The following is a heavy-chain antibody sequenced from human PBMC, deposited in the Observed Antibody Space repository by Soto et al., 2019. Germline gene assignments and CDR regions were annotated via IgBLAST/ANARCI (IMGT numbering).Heavy chain of an antibody. CDR1: GYTFTGYY. V-gene: IGHV1-2*02. CDR2: INPNSGGT. CDR3: ARDRVDNYYYGMDV. J-gene: IGHJ6*02. D-gene: IGHD3-10*01. Sequence: GASVKLYCKASGYTFTGYYMHWVRQAPGQGLEWMGWINPNSGGTNYAQKFQGRVTVTRDTSISTAYMELSRLRSDDTAVYYCARDRVDNYYYGMDVWGQGTTVTVSS.